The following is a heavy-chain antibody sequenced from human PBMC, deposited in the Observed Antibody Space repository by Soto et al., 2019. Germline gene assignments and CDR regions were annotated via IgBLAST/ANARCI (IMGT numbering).Heavy chain of an antibody. CDR2: ISGSGGST. CDR1: GFTFSSYA. J-gene: IGHJ6*02. D-gene: IGHD3-3*01. CDR3: AKDEGLGGRTGYYYGMDV. Sequence: EVQLLESGGGLVQPGGSLRLSCAASGFTFSSYAMSWVRQAPGKGLEWVSAISGSGGSTYYADSVKGRFTISRDNSKNTLYLQILSLRAEGTAVYYCAKDEGLGGRTGYYYGMDVWGQGTTVTVSS. V-gene: IGHV3-23*01.